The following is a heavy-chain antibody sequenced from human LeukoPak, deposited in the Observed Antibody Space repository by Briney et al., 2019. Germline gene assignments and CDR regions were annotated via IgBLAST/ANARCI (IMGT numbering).Heavy chain of an antibody. V-gene: IGHV4-59*01. CDR1: GVSISSYY. J-gene: IGHJ4*02. CDR2: IYYSGST. CDR3: ARLDFWSGYMDY. D-gene: IGHD3-3*01. Sequence: SETLSLTCTVSGVSISSYYWSWIRQPPGKGLEWIGYIYYSGSTNYSPSLKSRVTISVDTSKNQFSLKLSSVTAADTAVYYCARLDFWSGYMDYWGQGTLVTVSS.